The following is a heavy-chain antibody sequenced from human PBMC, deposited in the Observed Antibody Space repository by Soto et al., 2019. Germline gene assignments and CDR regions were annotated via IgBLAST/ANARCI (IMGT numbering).Heavy chain of an antibody. D-gene: IGHD6-19*01. V-gene: IGHV2-5*01. CDR3: AHRPGGSGWRYYFDY. Sequence: SGPTLVNPTQTLTLTCSFSRFSLTSTGVGVGWFRQPPGKALEWLGLTYWNDDDRYRSSLRSRLTITKDTSKNQVVLTMTNMDPEDTATYYCAHRPGGSGWRYYFDYWGQGTLVTVSS. J-gene: IGHJ4*02. CDR2: TYWNDDD. CDR1: RFSLTSTGVG.